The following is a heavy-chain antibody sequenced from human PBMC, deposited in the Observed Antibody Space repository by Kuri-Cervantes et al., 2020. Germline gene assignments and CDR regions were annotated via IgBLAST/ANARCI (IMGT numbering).Heavy chain of an antibody. CDR1: GYTFTSYG. D-gene: IGHD3-3*01. CDR2: ISAYNGNI. Sequence: ASVKVSCKASGYTFTSYGISWVRQAPGQGLEWMGWISAYNGNINYAQKFQGRVTMTRNTSISTAYMELSSLRSEDTAVYYCARVSYDFWAYYYMDVWGKGTTVTVSS. CDR3: ARVSYDFWAYYYMDV. J-gene: IGHJ6*03. V-gene: IGHV1-18*01.